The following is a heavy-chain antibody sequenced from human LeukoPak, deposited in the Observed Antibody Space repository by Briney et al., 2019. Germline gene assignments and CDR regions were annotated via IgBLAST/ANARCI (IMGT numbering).Heavy chain of an antibody. CDR3: ARGDYDYVCGSYRPYNWFDP. Sequence: SETLSLTCTVSGGSISSYYWSWIRQPPGKGLEWIGYIYYSGSTNYNPSLKSRVTISVDTSKNQSSLKLSSVTAADTAVYYCARGDYDYVCGSYRPYNWFDPWGQGTLVTVSS. J-gene: IGHJ5*02. CDR2: IYYSGST. CDR1: GGSISSYY. V-gene: IGHV4-59*01. D-gene: IGHD3-16*02.